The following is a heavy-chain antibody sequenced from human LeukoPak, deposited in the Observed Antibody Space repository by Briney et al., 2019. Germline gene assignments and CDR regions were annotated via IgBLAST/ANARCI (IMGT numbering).Heavy chain of an antibody. CDR2: IYYSGST. D-gene: IGHD3-10*01. V-gene: IGHV4-59*06. Sequence: SETLSLTCAVYGGSFSGYYWSWIRQPPGKGLEWIGYIYYSGSTYYNPSLKSRVTISVDTSKNQFSLKLSSVTAADTAVYYCATQNRGYYGSGSYAYWGQGTLVTVSS. J-gene: IGHJ4*02. CDR3: ATQNRGYYGSGSYAY. CDR1: GGSFSGYY.